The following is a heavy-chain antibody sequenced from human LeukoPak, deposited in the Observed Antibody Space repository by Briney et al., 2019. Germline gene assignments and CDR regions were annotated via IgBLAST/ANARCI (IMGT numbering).Heavy chain of an antibody. Sequence: ASVKVSCKASGGTFRNYGISWVRQAPGQGLEWMGGIIPISGTINYAQKFQDRVTIIADESTSTVYMDLRSLRSEDTAMYYCARQSGLFEVVSNNWFDPWGQGTLVTVSS. J-gene: IGHJ5*02. D-gene: IGHD3-3*01. CDR3: ARQSGLFEVVSNNWFDP. CDR1: GGTFRNYG. V-gene: IGHV1-69*13. CDR2: IIPISGTI.